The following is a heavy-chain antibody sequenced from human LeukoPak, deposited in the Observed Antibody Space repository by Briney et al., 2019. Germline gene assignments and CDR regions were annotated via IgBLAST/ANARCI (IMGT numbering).Heavy chain of an antibody. Sequence: KPSETLSLTCTVSGGSISSGGYYWSWIRQHPGKGLEWIGYIYYSGSTYYNPSLKSRVTISVDTSKNQFSLKLSSVTAADTAVYYCARAAPRPADTAIIMYYFDYWGQGTLVTVSS. CDR3: ARAAPRPADTAIIMYYFDY. V-gene: IGHV4-31*03. J-gene: IGHJ4*02. D-gene: IGHD5-18*01. CDR2: IYYSGST. CDR1: GGSISSGGYY.